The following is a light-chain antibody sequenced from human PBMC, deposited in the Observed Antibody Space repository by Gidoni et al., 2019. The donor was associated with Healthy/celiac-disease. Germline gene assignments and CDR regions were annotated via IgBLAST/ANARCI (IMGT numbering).Light chain of an antibody. J-gene: IGKJ1*01. CDR2: GAS. V-gene: IGKV3-15*01. CDR1: QSVSSD. CDR3: QQYNNWPPWT. Sequence: EILMTPSPATLSVSPGERATLSCRASQSVSSDLAWYQQKPGQAPRLLIYGASTRATGIPARFSGSGSGTEFTLTISSLQSEDFAVYYCQQYNNWPPWTFXQXTKVEIK.